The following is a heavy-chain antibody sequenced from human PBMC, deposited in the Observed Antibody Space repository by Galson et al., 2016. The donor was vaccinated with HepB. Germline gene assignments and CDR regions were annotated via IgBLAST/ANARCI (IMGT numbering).Heavy chain of an antibody. J-gene: IGHJ4*02. D-gene: IGHD4-11*01. V-gene: IGHV3-23*01. CDR2: IDGNDDST. CDR1: RFAFSDFW. CDR3: AKGGDYDN. Sequence: SLRLSCAVSRFAFSDFWMSWVRHTPGKGLEWVSAIDGNDDSTYYADSVKGRFTVSRDRSKNTLNLLMNSLRAEDTAVYYCAKGGDYDNWGQGTLVTVSS.